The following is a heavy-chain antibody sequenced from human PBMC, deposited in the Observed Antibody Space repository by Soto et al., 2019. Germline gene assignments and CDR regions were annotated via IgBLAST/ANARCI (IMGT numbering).Heavy chain of an antibody. CDR1: GDSISGNNW. J-gene: IGHJ5*02. CDR3: ARAQFYSGSGNYNNLMFDA. V-gene: IGHV4-4*02. Sequence: SETLSLTCAVSGDSISGNNWWSWVRQSPGKGLEWIGEIYHTGKATYNPSLKTRLTMSLDMSKNQFSLTLNSMTAADTAVYYCARAQFYSGSGNYNNLMFDAWGQGIQVTVSS. D-gene: IGHD3-10*01. CDR2: IYHTGKA.